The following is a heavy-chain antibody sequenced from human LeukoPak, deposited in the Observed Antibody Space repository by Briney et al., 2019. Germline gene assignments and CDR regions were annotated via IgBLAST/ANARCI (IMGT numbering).Heavy chain of an antibody. J-gene: IGHJ4*02. CDR3: AKGGYCSSPSCFIYFDY. CDR1: GFTFGYYA. Sequence: GGSLRLSCAASGFTFGYYAMSWVRQAPGKGLEWVSAISGSGGSTYYADSVKGRFTISRDNSKNTLYLQMNSLRAEDTAVYYCAKGGYCSSPSCFIYFDYWGQGTLVTVSS. CDR2: ISGSGGST. V-gene: IGHV3-23*01. D-gene: IGHD2-2*01.